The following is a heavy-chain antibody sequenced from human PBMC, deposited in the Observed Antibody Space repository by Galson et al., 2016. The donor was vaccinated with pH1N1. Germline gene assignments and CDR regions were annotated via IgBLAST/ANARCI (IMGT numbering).Heavy chain of an antibody. CDR3: ARAIAQGDTY. V-gene: IGHV3-7*01. Sequence: SLRLSCAASGFSLSSFWMTWVRQAPRKGLEWVANINQDGSVKYYVDSVKGRFTISRDSAKNSLYLQMDSLRAEDTAIYYCARAIAQGDTYWGQGTLVTVSS. D-gene: IGHD2-21*01. CDR2: INQDGSVK. J-gene: IGHJ4*02. CDR1: GFSLSSFW.